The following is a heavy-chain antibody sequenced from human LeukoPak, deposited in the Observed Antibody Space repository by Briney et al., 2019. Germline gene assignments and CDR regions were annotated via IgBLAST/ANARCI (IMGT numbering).Heavy chain of an antibody. Sequence: GGSLRLSCAASGFTFSSYEMNWVRQAPGKGLEWVSYISSSGSTIYYADSVKGRFTISRDNSKNTLYLQMNSLRAEDTAVYYCASLLQAAAPDWFDPWGQGTLVTVSS. CDR3: ASLLQAAAPDWFDP. CDR1: GFTFSSYE. D-gene: IGHD6-13*01. CDR2: ISSSGSTI. V-gene: IGHV3-48*03. J-gene: IGHJ5*02.